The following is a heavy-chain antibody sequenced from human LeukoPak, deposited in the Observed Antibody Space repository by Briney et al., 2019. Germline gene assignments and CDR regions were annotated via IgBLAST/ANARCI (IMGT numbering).Heavy chain of an antibody. D-gene: IGHD6-13*01. J-gene: IGHJ6*03. CDR1: GFSLGTSGMC. CDR2: IDWDGDE. Sequence: SGPTLVNPTQTPTLTCTFSGFSLGTSGMCVSWIRQPPGRALEWLARIDWDGDEYYSTSLKTRLTISKDTSKNQVVLTMTNVDPVDTATYYCARMRRYSRDYYHYYMDVWGRGTTVTVTS. CDR3: ARMRRYSRDYYHYYMDV. V-gene: IGHV2-70*11.